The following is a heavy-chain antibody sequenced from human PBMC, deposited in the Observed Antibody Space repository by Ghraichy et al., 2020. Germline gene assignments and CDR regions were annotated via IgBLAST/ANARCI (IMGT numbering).Heavy chain of an antibody. D-gene: IGHD3-3*01. J-gene: IGHJ4*02. CDR3: AKGWSRAPRLRFLEWLDY. CDR2: ISGSGGST. V-gene: IGHV3-23*01. CDR1: GFTFSSYA. Sequence: LSLTCAASGFTFSSYAMSWVRQAPGKGLEWVSTISGSGGSTYYADSVKGRFTISRDNSKNTLYLQMNSLRAEDTAVYYCAKGWSRAPRLRFLEWLDYWGQGTLVTVSS.